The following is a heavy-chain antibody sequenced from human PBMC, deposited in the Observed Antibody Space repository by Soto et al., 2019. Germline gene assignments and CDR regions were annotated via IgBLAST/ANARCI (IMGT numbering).Heavy chain of an antibody. CDR2: ISASGGST. Sequence: GGSLRLSCAASGITLSSYAMSWVRQAPGKGPEWVSGISASGGSTSYADSVKGRFTISRDNSKNTLYLQMNSLRADDTAVYHCAKGQDSGTYRFYFDYWGQGALVTVSS. D-gene: IGHD1-26*01. CDR3: AKGQDSGTYRFYFDY. V-gene: IGHV3-23*01. J-gene: IGHJ4*02. CDR1: GITLSSYA.